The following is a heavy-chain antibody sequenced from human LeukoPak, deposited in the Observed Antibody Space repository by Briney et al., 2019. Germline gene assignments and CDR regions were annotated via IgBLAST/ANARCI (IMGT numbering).Heavy chain of an antibody. V-gene: IGHV1-24*01. CDR1: EYTLTELS. Sequence: ASVKVSCKVSEYTLTELSMQWARQAPGKGLEWMGGFDPEDGETIYAQKFQGRVTMTEDTSTDTAYMELSSLRSEDTAVYYCASINLRRRSYYYYYYGMDVWGQGTTVTVSS. J-gene: IGHJ6*02. CDR2: FDPEDGET. D-gene: IGHD1-26*01. CDR3: ASINLRRRSYYYYYYGMDV.